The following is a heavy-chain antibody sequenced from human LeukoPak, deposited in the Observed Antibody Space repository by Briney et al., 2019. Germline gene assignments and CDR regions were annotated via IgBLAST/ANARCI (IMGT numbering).Heavy chain of an antibody. CDR2: IYHSGST. J-gene: IGHJ5*02. Sequence: SETLSLTCAVSGGSISSSNWWSWVRQPPGNGLEWIGEIYHSGSTNYNPSLKSRVTISVDKSKNQFSLKLSSVTAADTAEYYCARDSPTRLCSTGNWFDPWGQGTLVTVSS. CDR1: GGSISSSNW. CDR3: ARDSPTRLCSTGNWFDP. D-gene: IGHD3-10*02. V-gene: IGHV4-4*02.